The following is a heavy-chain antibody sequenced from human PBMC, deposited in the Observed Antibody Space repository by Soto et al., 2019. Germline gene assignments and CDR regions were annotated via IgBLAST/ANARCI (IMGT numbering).Heavy chain of an antibody. D-gene: IGHD6-19*01. Sequence: SETLSLTCTVSGGSISSSSYYWGWIRQPPGKGLEWIASVYYSGSTYYNPSLKSRVTISVDMSKNQFSLKLNSVTAADTAVYYCASLISRWYFFAYWGQGTLVTVSS. CDR3: ASLISRWYFFAY. CDR2: VYYSGST. J-gene: IGHJ4*02. V-gene: IGHV4-39*01. CDR1: GGSISSSSYY.